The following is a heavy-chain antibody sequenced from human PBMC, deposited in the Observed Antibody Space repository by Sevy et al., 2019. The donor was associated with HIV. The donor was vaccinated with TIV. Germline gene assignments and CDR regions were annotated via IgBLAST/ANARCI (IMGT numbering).Heavy chain of an antibody. Sequence: GGSLRLSCAASGFTFSDAAMHWVRQASGKGLEWLGRMRSKANTFATAYAAPAKGRFTISRDDSKNTAYLHMSSLRTEDTAIYYCTFWSDYYEYGWDVWGQGTTVTVSS. V-gene: IGHV3-73*01. CDR3: TFWSDYYEYGWDV. D-gene: IGHD3-3*01. J-gene: IGHJ6*02. CDR2: MRSKANTFAT. CDR1: GFTFSDAA.